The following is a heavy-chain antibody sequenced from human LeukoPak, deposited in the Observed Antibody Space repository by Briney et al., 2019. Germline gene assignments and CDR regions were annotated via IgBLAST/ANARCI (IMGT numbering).Heavy chain of an antibody. CDR3: ARDDSSGYHLRGTDASDI. CDR2: ISSSSSYI. Sequence: GGSLRLSCAASGFTFSSYSMNWVRQAPGKGLEWVSSISSSSSYIYYADSVKGRFTISRDNAKNSLYLQMNSLRAEDTAVYYCARDDSSGYHLRGTDASDIWGQGTMVTVSS. J-gene: IGHJ3*02. D-gene: IGHD3-22*01. CDR1: GFTFSSYS. V-gene: IGHV3-21*01.